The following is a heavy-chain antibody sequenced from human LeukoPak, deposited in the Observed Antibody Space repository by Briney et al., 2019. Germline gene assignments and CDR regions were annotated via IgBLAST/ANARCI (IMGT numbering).Heavy chain of an antibody. J-gene: IGHJ3*02. D-gene: IGHD5-12*01. V-gene: IGHV3-30*02. CDR3: AKPYSGYARGAFDI. Sequence: GGSLRLSCAASGFTFSSYAMSWVRQAPGKGLEWVAFIRYDGSNKYYADSVKGRFTISRDNSKNTLYLQMNSLRAEDTAVYYCAKPYSGYARGAFDIWGQGTMVTVSS. CDR1: GFTFSSYA. CDR2: IRYDGSNK.